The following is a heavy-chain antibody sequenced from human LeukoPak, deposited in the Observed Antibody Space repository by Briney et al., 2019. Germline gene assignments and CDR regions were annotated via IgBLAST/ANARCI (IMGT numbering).Heavy chain of an antibody. J-gene: IGHJ4*02. Sequence: GSLRLSCAASGFTLSSYAMSWVRQPPGKGLEWIGSIYYSGSTYYNPSLKSRVTISVDTSKNQFSLKLSSVTAADTAVYYCARLTYCGGDCYPPGNYFDYWGQGTLVTVSS. CDR1: GFTLSSYA. D-gene: IGHD2-21*02. V-gene: IGHV4-39*01. CDR3: ARLTYCGGDCYPPGNYFDY. CDR2: IYYSGST.